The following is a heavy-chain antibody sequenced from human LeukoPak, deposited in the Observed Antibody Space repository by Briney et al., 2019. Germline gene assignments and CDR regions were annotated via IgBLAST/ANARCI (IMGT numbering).Heavy chain of an antibody. V-gene: IGHV1-18*01. CDR2: ISAYNGNT. CDR1: GYTFTSYG. J-gene: IGHJ4*02. Sequence: ASVKVSCKASGYTFTSYGISWVRQAPGQGLEWMGWISAYNGNTNYARKLQGRVTMTTDTSTSTAYMELRSLRSDDTAVYYCARDSYMVGATSAKGGYWGQGTLVTVSS. CDR3: ARDSYMVGATSAKGGY. D-gene: IGHD1-26*01.